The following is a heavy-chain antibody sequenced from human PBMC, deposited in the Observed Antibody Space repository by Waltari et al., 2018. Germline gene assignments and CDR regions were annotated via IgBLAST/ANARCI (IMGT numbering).Heavy chain of an antibody. CDR3: ARLPHDYGDYGWAFDI. D-gene: IGHD4-17*01. J-gene: IGHJ3*02. CDR2: IYYSGST. Sequence: QVQLQESGPGLVKPSQTLSLTCTVSGGSISSGDYYWSWIRQPPGKGLEWIGYIYYSGSTYYNPSLKSRVTISVDTSKNQFSLKLSSVTAADTAVYYCARLPHDYGDYGWAFDIWGQGTMVTVSS. V-gene: IGHV4-30-4*08. CDR1: GGSISSGDYY.